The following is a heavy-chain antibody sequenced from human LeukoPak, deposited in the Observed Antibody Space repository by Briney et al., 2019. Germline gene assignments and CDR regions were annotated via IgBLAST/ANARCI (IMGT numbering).Heavy chain of an antibody. CDR1: GYTFTGYY. D-gene: IGHD3-3*01. Sequence: GASVKVSCKASGYTFTGYYMHWVRQAPGQGLEWMGWINPNSGGTNYAQKFQGRVTMTRDTSISTAYMELSRLRSDDTAVYYCARVGPITIFGVVSWFDPWGQGTLVTVSS. CDR3: ARVGPITIFGVVSWFDP. CDR2: INPNSGGT. V-gene: IGHV1-2*02. J-gene: IGHJ5*02.